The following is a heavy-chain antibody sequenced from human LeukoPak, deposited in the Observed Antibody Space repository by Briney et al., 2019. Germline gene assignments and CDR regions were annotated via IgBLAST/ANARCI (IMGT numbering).Heavy chain of an antibody. CDR1: VFPFSRYE. CDR2: ISSKGSTI. Sequence: PGGSLRLSCAASVFPFSRYETNWAPQAPGKGLGWFSYISSKGSTIFYAVSVRGRFTIYRYNAKHALYLQMNSLRAEDTAVYYCARDLNWNPLDYWGQGTLVTVSS. J-gene: IGHJ4*02. CDR3: ARDLNWNPLDY. V-gene: IGHV3-48*03. D-gene: IGHD1-1*01.